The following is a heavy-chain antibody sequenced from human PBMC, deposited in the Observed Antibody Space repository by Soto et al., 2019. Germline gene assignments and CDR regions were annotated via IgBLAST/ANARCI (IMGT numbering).Heavy chain of an antibody. D-gene: IGHD5-12*01. J-gene: IGHJ4*02. V-gene: IGHV3-21*01. CDR1: GFTFSSYS. CDR3: AREVSKYSGYHFYY. Sequence: EVQLVESGGGLVKPGGSLRLSCAASGFTFSSYSMNWVRQAPGKGLEWVSSISSSSSYIYYADSVKGRFTISRDNAKNSLYLQLTSLRADHTAVYYCAREVSKYSGYHFYYWGKGTLVTVSS. CDR2: ISSSSSYI.